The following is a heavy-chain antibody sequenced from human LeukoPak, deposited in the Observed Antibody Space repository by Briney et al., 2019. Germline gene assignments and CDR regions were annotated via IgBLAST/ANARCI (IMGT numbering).Heavy chain of an antibody. CDR1: GGTFSSYA. CDR2: IIPIFGTT. J-gene: IGHJ4*02. CDR3: ARANIVVVPAAIGYFDY. Sequence: GASVKVSCKASGGTFSSYAISWVRQAPGQGLEWMGGIIPIFGTTNYAQKFQGRVTMTTDKSTSTAYMELSSLRSEDTAVYYCARANIVVVPAAIGYFDYWGQGTLVTVSS. D-gene: IGHD2-2*01. V-gene: IGHV1-69*05.